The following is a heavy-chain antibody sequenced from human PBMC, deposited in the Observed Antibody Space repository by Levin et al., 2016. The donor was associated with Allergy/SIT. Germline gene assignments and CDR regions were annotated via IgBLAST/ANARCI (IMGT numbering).Heavy chain of an antibody. D-gene: IGHD2-2*01. J-gene: IGHJ6*02. CDR3: ARESVSQLPNYGMDV. V-gene: IGHV3-53*01. CDR2: IYSGGST. Sequence: WIRQPPGKGLEWVSVIYSGGSTYYADSVKGRFTISRDNSKNTLYLQMNSLRAEDTAVYYCARESVSQLPNYGMDVWGQGTTVTVSS.